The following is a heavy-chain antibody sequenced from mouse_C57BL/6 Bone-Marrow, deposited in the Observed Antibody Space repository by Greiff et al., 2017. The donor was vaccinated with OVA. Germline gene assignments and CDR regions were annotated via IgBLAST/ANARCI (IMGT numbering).Heavy chain of an antibody. CDR1: GYTFTNYW. CDR3: ASLVDCGYGSHYAMDY. Sequence: QVQLQQSGAELVRPGTSVKMSCKASGYTFTNYWIGWAKQRPGHGLEWIGDIYPGGGYTNYNEKFKGKATLTADQSSSTAYMQFSSLTSEDSAIYYCASLVDCGYGSHYAMDYWGQGTSVTVSS. D-gene: IGHD1-1*01. J-gene: IGHJ4*01. CDR2: IYPGGGYT. V-gene: IGHV1-63*01.